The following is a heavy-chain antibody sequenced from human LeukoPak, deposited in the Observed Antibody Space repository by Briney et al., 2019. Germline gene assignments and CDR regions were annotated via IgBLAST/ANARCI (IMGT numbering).Heavy chain of an antibody. CDR1: GGSFSGYY. V-gene: IGHV4-34*01. Sequence: SETLSLTCAVYGGSFSGYYWSWIRQPPGKGLEWIGEINHSGSTNYNPSLKSRVTISVDTSKNQFSLKLSSVTAADTAVYYCARGFGYYYDSSGYYYLEAFDIWGQGTMVTVSS. CDR3: ARGFGYYYDSSGYYYLEAFDI. D-gene: IGHD3-22*01. CDR2: INHSGST. J-gene: IGHJ3*02.